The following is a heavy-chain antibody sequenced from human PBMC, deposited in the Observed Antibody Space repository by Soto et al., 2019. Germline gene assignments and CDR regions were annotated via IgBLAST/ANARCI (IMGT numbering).Heavy chain of an antibody. CDR2: LYYGRSA. CDR3: ALRSMAVVPEY. J-gene: IGHJ4*02. CDR1: GDSISSYY. Sequence: QVQLQESGPGLVKPSETLSLPCAVSGDSISSYYCMWIRQPTGKGLESIGYLYYGRSANYNPSLKSRVTLSVDTSTNQCSLTLSSMTAADTAVYYCALRSMAVVPEYWGQGTLVTVSS. V-gene: IGHV4-59*01. D-gene: IGHD3-22*01.